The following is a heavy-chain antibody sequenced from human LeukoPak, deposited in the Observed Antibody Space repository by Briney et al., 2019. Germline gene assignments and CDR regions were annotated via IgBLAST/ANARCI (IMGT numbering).Heavy chain of an antibody. J-gene: IGHJ4*02. CDR1: GFTFSSYA. CDR2: LSGSGANT. D-gene: IGHD6-13*01. Sequence: PGGSLRLSCAASGFTFSSYAMSWVRQAPGKGLEWVSALSGSGANTYYADSVKGRFTISRDNSRNTLYLQMNSLRAEDTAVYYCAKEESPYGSSWYSYWGQGTLVTVSS. V-gene: IGHV3-23*01. CDR3: AKEESPYGSSWYSY.